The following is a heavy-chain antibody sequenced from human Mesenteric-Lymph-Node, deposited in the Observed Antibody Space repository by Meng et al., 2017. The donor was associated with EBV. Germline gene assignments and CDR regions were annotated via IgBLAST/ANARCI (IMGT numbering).Heavy chain of an antibody. CDR1: GATTSMGSYY. V-gene: IGHV4-39*01. Sequence: LQRQEAVPGLWGPSVHVSLTCTVFGATTSMGSYYWGCIRQPPGKRLEWIGSIFYRGRTYYNQSLRSRVTIPVDTSKNHFSLKLSSVTAADTAMYYCVSYDYGNYVSFDSWGQGILVTVSS. J-gene: IGHJ4*02. CDR2: IFYRGRT. D-gene: IGHD4-11*01. CDR3: VSYDYGNYVSFDS.